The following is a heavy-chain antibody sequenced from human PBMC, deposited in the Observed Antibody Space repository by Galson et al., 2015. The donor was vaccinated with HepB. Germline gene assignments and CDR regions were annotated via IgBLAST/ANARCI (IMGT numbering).Heavy chain of an antibody. CDR1: GFTFAEHA. D-gene: IGHD6-19*01. CDR2: ISYGATGQ. CDR3: ARRVRSSGGHTSSWYFDL. V-gene: IGHV3-30*04. J-gene: IGHJ2*01. Sequence: SLRLSCAASGFTFAEHAMRWVRQAPVKGLEWVAIISYGATGQYYADSVKGRFTISRDNSKNTLFLQMNSLMPDDTSVYYCARRVRSSGGHTSSWYFDLWGRGTLVTVSS.